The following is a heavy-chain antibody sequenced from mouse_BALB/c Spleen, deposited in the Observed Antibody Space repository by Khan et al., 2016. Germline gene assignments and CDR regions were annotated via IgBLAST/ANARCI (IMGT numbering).Heavy chain of an antibody. CDR2: IWGDGSR. V-gene: IGHV2-6-7*01. CDR1: GFSLIAYG. CDR3: ARDGWGYYAMDY. D-gene: IGHD2-2*01. J-gene: IGHJ4*01. Sequence: QVQLKQSGPGLVAPSQSLSITCTVSGFSLIAYGVNWVRQPPGKGLEWLGMIWGDGSRDYNSALNSRLNITKDNSKSQVFLKMNSLQSDDTARYYCARDGWGYYAMDYWGQGTSVTVSS.